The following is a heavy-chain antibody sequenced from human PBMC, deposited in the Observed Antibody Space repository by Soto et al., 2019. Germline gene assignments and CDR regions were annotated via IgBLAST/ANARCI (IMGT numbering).Heavy chain of an antibody. CDR1: GFSFAGYA. Sequence: EVQLSESGGGLVQPGGSLRLSCAASGFSFAGYALTWVRQAPGKGLEWVAAVSGGGGSTYYADSVKGRFTISRGNSRSTVFLQMNSLTAGDTALYYCAKTETFNGYYNAFDYWGQGTRVTVSS. CDR3: AKTETFNGYYNAFDY. CDR2: VSGGGGST. V-gene: IGHV3-23*01. D-gene: IGHD3-9*01. J-gene: IGHJ4*02.